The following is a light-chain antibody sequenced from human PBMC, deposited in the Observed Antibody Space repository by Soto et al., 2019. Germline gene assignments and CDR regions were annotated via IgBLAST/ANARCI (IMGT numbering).Light chain of an antibody. CDR3: QEYGGSPYT. V-gene: IGKV3-20*01. CDR1: QTINSG. J-gene: IGKJ2*01. CDR2: GVS. Sequence: EIVLTQSPGTLSLSPGERATLSCRASQTINSGLAWYQHKRGQAPRLLIYGVSVRAIGIPDRFGGSGSGTDFTLTISRLEPEDFEVYFCQEYGGSPYTFGQGTKVEIK.